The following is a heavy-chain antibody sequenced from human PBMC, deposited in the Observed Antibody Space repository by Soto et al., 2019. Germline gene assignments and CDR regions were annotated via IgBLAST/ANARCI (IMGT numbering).Heavy chain of an antibody. J-gene: IGHJ6*02. Sequence: GGSLRLSCAASGFSFSTYWMSWVRQAPGKGLEWVDNIKQDGSEKYYVDSMRGRFTISREKAKNLLYLQMNSLRAEDTAVYYCAREGKIVLIPADRYYYYGLDVWGQGTTVTVSS. CDR2: IKQDGSEK. CDR3: AREGKIVLIPADRYYYYGLDV. V-gene: IGHV3-7*03. D-gene: IGHD2-2*01. CDR1: GFSFSTYW.